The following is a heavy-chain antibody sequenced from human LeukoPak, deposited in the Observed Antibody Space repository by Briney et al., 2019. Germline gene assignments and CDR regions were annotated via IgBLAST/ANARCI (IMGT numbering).Heavy chain of an antibody. D-gene: IGHD4-17*01. Sequence: PSETLSLTCTVSGGSISSSYWSWIRQPPGKGLEYIGYIYYTGSTNFNPSLKSRVTISVDTSKNQFSLKVSSVTAADTAVYYCARAHGDPFYYYYYYYMDVWGKGITVTVSS. J-gene: IGHJ6*03. CDR1: GGSISSSY. CDR2: IYYTGST. CDR3: ARAHGDPFYYYYYYYMDV. V-gene: IGHV4-59*01.